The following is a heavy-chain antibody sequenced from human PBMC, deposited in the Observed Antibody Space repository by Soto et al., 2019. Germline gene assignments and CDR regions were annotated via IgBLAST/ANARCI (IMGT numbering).Heavy chain of an antibody. Sequence: QLQLQESGPGLVKPSETLSLTCTVSGGSISSSSYYWGWIRQPPGKGLEWIGSIYYSGSTYYNPSLKSRVTISVDTSKNQFSLKLSSVTAADTAVYYCARFLRFLEWPRGNWFDPWGQGTLVTVSS. J-gene: IGHJ5*02. CDR3: ARFLRFLEWPRGNWFDP. D-gene: IGHD3-3*01. CDR2: IYYSGST. CDR1: GGSISSSSYY. V-gene: IGHV4-39*01.